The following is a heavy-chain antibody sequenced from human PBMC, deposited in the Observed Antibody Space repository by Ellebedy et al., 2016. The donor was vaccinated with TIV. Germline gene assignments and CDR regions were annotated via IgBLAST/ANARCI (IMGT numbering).Heavy chain of an antibody. CDR1: GGTFSNHA. CDR3: ARWAGTSGTFKGPYDD. Sequence: AASVKVSCKASGGTFSNHATNWLRQAPGQGLEYMGRIIPILGITEYAQNFQGRVTLTADKSTRTAYLELSSLRSDDSAVYYCARWAGTSGTFKGPYDDWGQGTLVVVSS. D-gene: IGHD1-26*01. CDR2: IIPILGIT. V-gene: IGHV1-69*04. J-gene: IGHJ4*02.